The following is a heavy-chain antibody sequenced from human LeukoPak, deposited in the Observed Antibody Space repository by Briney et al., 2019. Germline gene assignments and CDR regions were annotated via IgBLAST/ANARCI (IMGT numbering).Heavy chain of an antibody. J-gene: IGHJ5*02. CDR1: GYSFTNYW. CDR2: IYPGDSDT. D-gene: IGHD4-17*01. V-gene: IGHV5-51*01. CDR3: ARTPPGSDYGWFDP. Sequence: GESLKISCKGSGYSFTNYWIGWVRQMPGKGLEWMGIIYPGDSDTSYSPSFQGQVTISADKSISTAYLQWSSLKASDTAMYYCARTPPGSDYGWFDPWGQGTLVSVSS.